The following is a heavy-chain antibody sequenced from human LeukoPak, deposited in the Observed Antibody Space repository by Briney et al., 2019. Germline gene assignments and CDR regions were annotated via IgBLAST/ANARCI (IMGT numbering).Heavy chain of an antibody. CDR2: ISSSGGNT. CDR1: GFTFSSYT. CDR3: AKEGGYSSTWY. D-gene: IGHD6-13*01. Sequence: GGSLRLSCAASGFTFSSYTMNWVRQAPGKGLEWVSGISSSGGNTYYADSVKGRFTISRDNHKNTLHLQMNSLRAEDTAIYYCAKEGGYSSTWYWGQGTLVTVSS. J-gene: IGHJ4*02. V-gene: IGHV3-23*01.